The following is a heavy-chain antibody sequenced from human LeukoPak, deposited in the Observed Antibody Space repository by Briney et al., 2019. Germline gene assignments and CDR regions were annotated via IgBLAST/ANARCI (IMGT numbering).Heavy chain of an antibody. CDR3: ATTYDSSGYSAFDI. D-gene: IGHD3-22*01. CDR1: GYTLTELS. V-gene: IGHV1-24*01. J-gene: IGHJ3*02. Sequence: ASVKVSCKVSGYTLTELSMHWVRQAPGKGLEWMGGFDPEDGETIYAQKFQGRVTMTEDTSTDTAYMKLSSLRSEDTAVYYCATTYDSSGYSAFDIWGQGTMVTVSS. CDR2: FDPEDGET.